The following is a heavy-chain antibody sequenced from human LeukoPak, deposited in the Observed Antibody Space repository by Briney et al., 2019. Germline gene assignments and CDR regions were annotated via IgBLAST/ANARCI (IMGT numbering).Heavy chain of an antibody. V-gene: IGHV3-21*01. CDR1: GFTFSTYA. Sequence: GGSLRLSCAASGFTFSTYAMNWVRQAPAKGLEWVSTIGGGGPTTDYADSVEGRFTISRDNAKNSLYLQMNSLRAEDTAVYYCARGRVYDFWSGYGWFDPWGQGTLVTVSS. CDR2: IGGGGPTT. J-gene: IGHJ5*02. CDR3: ARGRVYDFWSGYGWFDP. D-gene: IGHD3-3*01.